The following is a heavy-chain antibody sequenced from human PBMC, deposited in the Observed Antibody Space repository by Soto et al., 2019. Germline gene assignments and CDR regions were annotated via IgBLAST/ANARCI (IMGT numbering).Heavy chain of an antibody. Sequence: ASVKVSCKASGYTFTSYYMHWVRQAPGQGLEWMGKINPSGGSTSYAQKLQGRVTMTRDTSTSTVYMELSSLRSEDTAVYYCATVDPIVLVPAAMPGYYYYGMDVWGQGTTVTVSS. D-gene: IGHD2-2*01. CDR1: GYTFTSYY. J-gene: IGHJ6*02. CDR3: ATVDPIVLVPAAMPGYYYYGMDV. CDR2: INPSGGST. V-gene: IGHV1-46*01.